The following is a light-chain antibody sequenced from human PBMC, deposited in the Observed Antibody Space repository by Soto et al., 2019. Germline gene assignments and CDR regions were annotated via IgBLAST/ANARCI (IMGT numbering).Light chain of an antibody. V-gene: IGKV3-20*01. J-gene: IGKJ5*01. CDR1: QSVSSSY. Sequence: EIVWTQSPGTLSLSPGERATLSCRASQSVSSSYLAWYQQQPDQAPRLLIYGASSRATGLPXRFSGSGSGTDFTLTISSLEPDDFAVYYCQQYVSSPPSITFGQGTRLEIK. CDR3: QQYVSSPPSIT. CDR2: GAS.